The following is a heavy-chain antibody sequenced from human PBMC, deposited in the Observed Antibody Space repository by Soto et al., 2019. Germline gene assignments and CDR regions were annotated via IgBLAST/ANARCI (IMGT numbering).Heavy chain of an antibody. CDR3: ARAPVLATNGNPYYYYCMDV. CDR1: GGTFSSYA. V-gene: IGHV1-69*01. D-gene: IGHD1-1*01. J-gene: IGHJ6*02. CDR2: IIPIVGTA. Sequence: QVQLVQSGAEVKKPGSSVKVSCKASGGTFSSYAISWVRQAPGQGLEWMGGIIPIVGTANYAQKFQGRVTITAVASTCTAYMELSTLRSEDTPVYSCARAPVLATNGNPYYYYCMDVWGQGTTVTVSS.